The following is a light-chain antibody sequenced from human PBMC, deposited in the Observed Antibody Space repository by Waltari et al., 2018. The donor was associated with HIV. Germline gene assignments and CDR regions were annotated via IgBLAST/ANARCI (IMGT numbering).Light chain of an antibody. J-gene: IGKJ2*01. V-gene: IGKV3-20*01. CDR2: GSS. Sequence: DILLTQSPGTLSLSPGERATLSCRANEDISDGSLAWYQQKAGQAPRLLIYGSSARATGIPDRFSGSGSGADFALIISSLEPDDFAVYYCQQYGRSSPYTFGQGTKLEIK. CDR3: QQYGRSSPYT. CDR1: EDISDGS.